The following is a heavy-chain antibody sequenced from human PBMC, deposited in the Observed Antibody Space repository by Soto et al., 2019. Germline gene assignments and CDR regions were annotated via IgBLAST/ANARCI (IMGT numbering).Heavy chain of an antibody. D-gene: IGHD4-17*01. CDR1: GYTFTSYA. Sequence: QVQLVQSGAEVKKPGASVKVSCKASGYTFTSYAMHWVRQAPGQRLEWMGWINAGNGNTKYSQKXXXXXXXXXXXXAXXXXXXXXXXXXEXXAVXXXXXXTGVTTHYWGQGTLVTVSS. CDR2: INAGNGNT. J-gene: IGHJ4*02. CDR3: XXXTGVTTHY. V-gene: IGHV1-3*01.